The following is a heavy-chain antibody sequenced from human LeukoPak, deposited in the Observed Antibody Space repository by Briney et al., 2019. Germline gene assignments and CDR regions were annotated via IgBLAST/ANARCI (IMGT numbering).Heavy chain of an antibody. CDR3: SPRVYNSFESGGYTHFQH. J-gene: IGHJ1*01. Sequence: SVKVSCKASGGTFSSYAISWVRQAPGQGLEWMGGIIPIFGTANYAQKFQGRVTITTDESTSTAYMELSSLRSEYTSVYYCSPRVYNSFESGGYTHFQHWGQGTLVTVSS. CDR2: IIPIFGTA. CDR1: GGTFSSYA. D-gene: IGHD3-22*01. V-gene: IGHV1-69*05.